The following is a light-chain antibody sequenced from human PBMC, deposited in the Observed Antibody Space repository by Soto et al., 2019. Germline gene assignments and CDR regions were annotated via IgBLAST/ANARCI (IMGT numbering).Light chain of an antibody. V-gene: IGLV1-44*01. CDR1: SSNIGSNT. CDR2: TNN. CDR3: AARDDSLNGVV. J-gene: IGLJ3*02. Sequence: QPVLTQPPSASGAPGQRVTISCSGGSSNIGSNTVNWYQQLPGTAPKLLIYTNNQRPSGVPDRFSGSKSGTSASLAISGLQSEDEADYYCAARDDSLNGVVFGGGTKLTVL.